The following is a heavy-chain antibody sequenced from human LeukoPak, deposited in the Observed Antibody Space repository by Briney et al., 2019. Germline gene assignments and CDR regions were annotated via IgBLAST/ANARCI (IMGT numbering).Heavy chain of an antibody. V-gene: IGHV4-59*01. CDR3: ARGPTRQYFDY. CDR1: GGSNNSYY. J-gene: IGHJ4*02. D-gene: IGHD6-6*01. Sequence: SETLSLTCTVSGGSNNSYYWSWIRQPPGKGLEWIGYIFYSGSANYNPSLQSRVTISVDTSRNQFSLNLSSVTAADTAVYYCARGPTRQYFDYWGQGTLVTVSS. CDR2: IFYSGSA.